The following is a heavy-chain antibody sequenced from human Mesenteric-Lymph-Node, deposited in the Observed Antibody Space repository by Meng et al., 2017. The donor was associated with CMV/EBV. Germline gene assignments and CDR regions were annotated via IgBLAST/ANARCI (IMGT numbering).Heavy chain of an antibody. D-gene: IGHD3-10*01. CDR3: ARDRGVGYYGSGSYFDY. CDR1: GFTVSSNY. J-gene: IGHJ4*02. Sequence: GESLKISCAASGFTVSSNYMSWVRQAPGKGLEWVSVIYSGGSTYYADSVKGRFTISRDNSKNTLYLQMNSLRAEDTAVYYCARDRGVGYYGSGSYFDYWGQGTLVTVSS. V-gene: IGHV3-66*02. CDR2: IYSGGST.